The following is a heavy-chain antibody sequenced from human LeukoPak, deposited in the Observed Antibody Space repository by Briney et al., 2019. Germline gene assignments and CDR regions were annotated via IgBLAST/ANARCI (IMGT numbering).Heavy chain of an antibody. CDR2: IYYSGST. Sequence: SETLSLTCTVSGGSISSYYWSWIRQPPGKGLEWIGYIYYSGSTNYNPSLKSRVTISVDTSKSQFSLKLSSVTAADTAVYYCARARAIRAFDYWGQGTLVTVSS. J-gene: IGHJ4*02. CDR3: ARARAIRAFDY. V-gene: IGHV4-59*01. D-gene: IGHD2-21*01. CDR1: GGSISSYY.